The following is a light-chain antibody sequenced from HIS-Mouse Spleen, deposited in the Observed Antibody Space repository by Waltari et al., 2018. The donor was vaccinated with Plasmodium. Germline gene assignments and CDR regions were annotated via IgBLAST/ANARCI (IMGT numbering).Light chain of an antibody. J-gene: IGKJ3*01. CDR3: QQYNNWSFT. CDR2: GAS. Sequence: EIVMTQSPATLSVSPGERATLSCRASQSVRGNLAWYQQKPGQAPRLLIYGASTRATGIPARFSGSGSGTEFTLTISSLQSEDFAVYDCQQYNNWSFTFGPGTKVDIK. V-gene: IGKV3-15*01. CDR1: QSVRGN.